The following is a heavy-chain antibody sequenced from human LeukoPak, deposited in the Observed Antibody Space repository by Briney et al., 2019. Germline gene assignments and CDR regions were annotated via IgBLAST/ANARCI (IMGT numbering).Heavy chain of an antibody. D-gene: IGHD3-10*01. V-gene: IGHV3-23*01. J-gene: IGHJ4*02. CDR2: ISGSGGST. Sequence: GGSLRLSCAASGFTFSTYAMSWVRQAPGKGLEWVSSISGSGGSTYYADSVKGRSTISRDNSKDTLYLQMNSLRAEDTAVYYCAKKESITMVRGVISPYFDYWGQGTLVTVSS. CDR1: GFTFSTYA. CDR3: AKKESITMVRGVISPYFDY.